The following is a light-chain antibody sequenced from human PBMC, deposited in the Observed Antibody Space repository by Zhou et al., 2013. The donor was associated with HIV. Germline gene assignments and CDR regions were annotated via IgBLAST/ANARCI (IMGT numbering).Light chain of an antibody. V-gene: IGKV2-30*02. CDR1: QSLVHSDGNTY. CDR2: KVS. Sequence: DVVMTQSPLSLPVTLGQPASISCRSSQSLVHSDGNTYLNWFQQRPGQSPRRLIYKVSNRDSGVPDRFSGSGSGTDFTLKISRVEAEDVGIYYCVQGTHWVFTFGPGTKVDIK. CDR3: VQGTHWVFT. J-gene: IGKJ3*01.